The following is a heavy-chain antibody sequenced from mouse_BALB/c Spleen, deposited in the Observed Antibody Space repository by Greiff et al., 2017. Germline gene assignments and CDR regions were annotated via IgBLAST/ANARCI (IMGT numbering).Heavy chain of an antibody. CDR3: ATSYGSPFDY. Sequence: EVKLVESGPELVKPGASVKISCKASGYSFTGYFMNWVMQSHGKSLEWIGRINPYNGDTFYNQKFKGKATLTVDKSSSTAHMELRSLASEDSAVYYCATSYGSPFDYWGQGTTLTVSS. D-gene: IGHD1-1*01. CDR1: GYSFTGYF. CDR2: INPYNGDT. J-gene: IGHJ2*01. V-gene: IGHV1-20*02.